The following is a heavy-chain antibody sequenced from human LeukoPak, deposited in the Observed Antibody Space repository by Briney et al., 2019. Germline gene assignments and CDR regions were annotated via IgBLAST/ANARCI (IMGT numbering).Heavy chain of an antibody. CDR1: GFTFSSYS. Sequence: GGSLRLSCAASGFTFSSYSMNWVRQAPGKGLEWVSSISSSSSYIYYADSVKGRFTFSRDNAKNSLYLQMNSLRAEDTAVYYCARGIPWTMVRGVPLNYFDYWGQGTLVTVSS. V-gene: IGHV3-21*01. J-gene: IGHJ4*02. CDR2: ISSSSSYI. D-gene: IGHD3-10*01. CDR3: ARGIPWTMVRGVPLNYFDY.